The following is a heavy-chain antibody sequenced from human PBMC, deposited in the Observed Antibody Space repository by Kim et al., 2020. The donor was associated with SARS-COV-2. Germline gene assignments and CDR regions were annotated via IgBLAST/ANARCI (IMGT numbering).Heavy chain of an antibody. CDR2: IKSKTDGGTT. D-gene: IGHD3-16*02. CDR3: TTDRRYDYVWGSYRPFDY. V-gene: IGHV3-15*01. Sequence: GGSLRLSCAASGFTFSNAWMSWVRQAPGKGLEWVGRIKSKTDGGTTDYAAPVQGRFTISRADSKNTLYLQMNSLKTEDTAVYYCTTDRRYDYVWGSYRPFDYWGQGTLVTVSS. J-gene: IGHJ4*02. CDR1: GFTFSNAW.